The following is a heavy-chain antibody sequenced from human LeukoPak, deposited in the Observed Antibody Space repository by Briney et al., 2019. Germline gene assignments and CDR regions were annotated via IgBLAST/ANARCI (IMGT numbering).Heavy chain of an antibody. CDR3: ARDHSDSYGHGFDY. V-gene: IGHV4-31*03. D-gene: IGHD5-18*01. Sequence: SETLSLTCTVSGGSISSGGYSWSWIRQHPGKGLEWIGYIYYSGSTYYNPSLKSRVTISVDTSKNQFSLKLSSVTAADTAVYYCARDHSDSYGHGFDYWGQGTLVTVSS. CDR2: IYYSGST. J-gene: IGHJ4*02. CDR1: GGSISSGGYS.